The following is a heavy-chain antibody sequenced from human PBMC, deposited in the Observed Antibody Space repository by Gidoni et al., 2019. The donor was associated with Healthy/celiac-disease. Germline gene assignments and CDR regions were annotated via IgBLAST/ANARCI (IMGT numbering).Heavy chain of an antibody. J-gene: IGHJ4*02. Sequence: EVQLVESGGGLVQPGGSLKLSCAPSGFTFSGSAMHWVRQASGKGLEWVGRIRSKANSYATAYAASVKGRFTISRDDSKNTAHLQMNSLKTEDTAVYYCTVTFGGVIDNFDYWGQGTLVTVSS. CDR2: IRSKANSYAT. D-gene: IGHD3-16*02. CDR1: GFTFSGSA. V-gene: IGHV3-73*02. CDR3: TVTFGGVIDNFDY.